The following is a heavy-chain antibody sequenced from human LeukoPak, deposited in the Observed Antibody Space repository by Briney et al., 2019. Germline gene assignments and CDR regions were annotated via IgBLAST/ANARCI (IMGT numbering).Heavy chain of an antibody. J-gene: IGHJ4*02. CDR1: GFTVSSNY. D-gene: IGHD2-15*01. V-gene: IGHV3-53*01. CDR2: IYRGGST. Sequence: PGGSLRLSCAASGFTVSSNYMSWVRQAPGKGLEGVSVIYRGGSTYYTDSVKGRFTISRHNSKNTLYLQMNSLRAEDTAVYYCARDPGSCSGGSCYPYYFDYWGQGTLVTVSS. CDR3: ARDPGSCSGGSCYPYYFDY.